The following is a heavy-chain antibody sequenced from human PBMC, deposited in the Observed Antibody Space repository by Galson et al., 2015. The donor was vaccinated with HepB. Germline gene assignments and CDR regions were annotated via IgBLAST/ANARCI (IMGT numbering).Heavy chain of an antibody. CDR1: GFTFSSYA. CDR2: ISYDGSNK. CDR3: ARDQTCYDSSLDNWFDP. J-gene: IGHJ5*02. Sequence: SLRLSCAASGFTFSSYAMHWVRQAPGKGLEWVAVISYDGSNKYYADSVKGRFTISRDNSKNTLYLQMNSLRAEDTAVYYCARDQTCYDSSLDNWFDPWGQGTLVTVSS. D-gene: IGHD3-22*01. V-gene: IGHV3-30-3*01.